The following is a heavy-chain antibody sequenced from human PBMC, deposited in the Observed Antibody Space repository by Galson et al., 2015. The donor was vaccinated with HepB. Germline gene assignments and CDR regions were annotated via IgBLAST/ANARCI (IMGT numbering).Heavy chain of an antibody. Sequence: SLRLSCAASGLSFKNYGMRWVRQAPGKGLERVALIWHDLRNHYYADSVKGRCAISRDNYKKTLYLQMNIRRAEDTALYYCTREATIAAPACLDLWGQGTLVTVSS. CDR1: GLSFKNYG. J-gene: IGHJ4*02. CDR3: TREATIAAPACLDL. V-gene: IGHV3-33*01. D-gene: IGHD6-13*01. CDR2: IWHDLRNH.